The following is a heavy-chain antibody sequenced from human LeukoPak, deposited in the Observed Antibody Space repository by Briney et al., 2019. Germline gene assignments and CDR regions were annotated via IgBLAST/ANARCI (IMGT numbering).Heavy chain of an antibody. D-gene: IGHD3-3*01. CDR3: ARVKDYDFWSGYYKGGYFDY. CDR1: GYTFTSYG. J-gene: IGHJ4*02. Sequence: GASVKVSCKASGYTFTSYGISWVRQAHGQGLEWMGWIIAYNGNTNYAQKLQGRVTMTTDTSTSTAYMELRSLRSDDTAVYYCARVKDYDFWSGYYKGGYFDYWGQGTLVTVSS. CDR2: IIAYNGNT. V-gene: IGHV1-18*01.